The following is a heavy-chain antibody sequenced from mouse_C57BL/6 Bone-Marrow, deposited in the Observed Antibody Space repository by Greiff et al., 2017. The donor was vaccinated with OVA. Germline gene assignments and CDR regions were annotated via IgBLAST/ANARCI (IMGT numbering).Heavy chain of an antibody. J-gene: IGHJ4*01. Sequence: VKLMESGAELVRPGASVTLSCKASGYTFTDYEMHWVKQTPVHGLEWIGAIDPETGGTAYNQKFKGKAILTADKSSSTAYMELRSLTSEDSAVYYCTREDDGYPYAMDYRGQGTSVTVSS. CDR1: GYTFTDYE. D-gene: IGHD2-3*01. V-gene: IGHV1-15*01. CDR3: TREDDGYPYAMDY. CDR2: IDPETGGT.